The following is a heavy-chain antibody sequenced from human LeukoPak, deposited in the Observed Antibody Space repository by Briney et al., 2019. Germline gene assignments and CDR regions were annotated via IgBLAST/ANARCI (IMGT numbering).Heavy chain of an antibody. D-gene: IGHD6-19*01. CDR2: VNPSGGST. CDR3: ARAAVAGGSGYDY. V-gene: IGHV1-46*01. Sequence: ASVKVSCKASGYTFTGYYMHWVRQAPGQGLEWMGIVNPSGGSTSYAQKFQGRVTMTRDMSTSTVYMELSSLRSEDTAVYYCARAAVAGGSGYDYWGQGTLVTVSS. J-gene: IGHJ4*02. CDR1: GYTFTGYY.